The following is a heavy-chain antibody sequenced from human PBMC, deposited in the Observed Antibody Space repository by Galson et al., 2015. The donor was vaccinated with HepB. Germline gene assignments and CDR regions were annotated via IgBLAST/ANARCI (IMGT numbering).Heavy chain of an antibody. J-gene: IGHJ4*02. Sequence: SLRLSCAASGFTFSDYYMSWIRQAPGKGLEWVSYISSSSSYTNYADSVKGRFTISRDNAKNSLYLQMNSLRAEDTAVYYCARDYGSYYSDYWGQGTLVTVSS. V-gene: IGHV3-11*06. CDR2: ISSSSSYT. CDR1: GFTFSDYY. D-gene: IGHD1-26*01. CDR3: ARDYGSYYSDY.